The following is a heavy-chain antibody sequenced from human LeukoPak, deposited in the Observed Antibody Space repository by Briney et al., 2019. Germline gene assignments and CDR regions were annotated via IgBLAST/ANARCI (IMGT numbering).Heavy chain of an antibody. D-gene: IGHD3-10*01. Sequence: SETLSLTCTVSGDSVSSDYWSWIRQPPGKGLEWIGYIHYSGSTNYNPSLKSRVTISGDTSKNQFSLKLSSVTAADTAVYYCASSPGGTEYFHHWGQGTLVTVSS. V-gene: IGHV4-59*08. CDR3: ASSPGGTEYFHH. J-gene: IGHJ1*01. CDR1: GDSVSSDY. CDR2: IHYSGST.